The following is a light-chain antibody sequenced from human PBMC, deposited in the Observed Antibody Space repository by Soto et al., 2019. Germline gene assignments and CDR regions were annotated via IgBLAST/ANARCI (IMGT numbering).Light chain of an antibody. V-gene: IGKV1-39*01. Sequence: DIQMTQSPSSLSASVGDRVSITCRASQSISSYLNWYQQKPGKAPKLLIYAASSLQSGVPPRFSGSGSGTDFTLTISSLQPEDFATYYCHQSYSTPPWTFGQGTKVEIK. CDR1: QSISSY. J-gene: IGKJ1*01. CDR2: AAS. CDR3: HQSYSTPPWT.